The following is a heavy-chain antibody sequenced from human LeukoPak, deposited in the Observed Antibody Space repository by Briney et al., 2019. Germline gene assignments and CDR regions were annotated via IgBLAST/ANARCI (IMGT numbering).Heavy chain of an antibody. D-gene: IGHD5-18*01. CDR2: ISDGSSNT. J-gene: IGHJ4*02. Sequence: PGGSLRLSCAASGFTFSGYTMNWVRQAPGKGLEWVSTISDGSSNTHYADSVKGRFTIYRDDSESTVYLQMNSLRAEDTATYYCTSRILAHFDHWGQGTVVTVSS. CDR1: GFTFSGYT. V-gene: IGHV3-23*01. CDR3: TSRILAHFDH.